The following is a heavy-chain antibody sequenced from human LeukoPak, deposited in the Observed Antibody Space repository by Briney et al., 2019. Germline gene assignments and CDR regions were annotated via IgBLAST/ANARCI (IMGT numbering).Heavy chain of an antibody. Sequence: GGSLRLSCAASGFTFSSYAMHWVRQAPGKGLEWVAVISYDGSNKYYADSVKGRFTISRDNSKNTLYLQMNNLRAEDTAVYYCASPSSPNVIAVAVFDYWGQGTLVTVSS. CDR3: ASPSSPNVIAVAVFDY. D-gene: IGHD6-19*01. CDR1: GFTFSSYA. CDR2: ISYDGSNK. J-gene: IGHJ4*02. V-gene: IGHV3-30-3*01.